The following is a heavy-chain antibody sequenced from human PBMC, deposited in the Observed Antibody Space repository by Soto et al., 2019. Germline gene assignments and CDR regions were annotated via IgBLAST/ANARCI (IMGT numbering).Heavy chain of an antibody. CDR2: MNPKSGDT. Sequence: QVQLVQSGAEVKKPGASVKVSCKASEYTFSSYDINWVRQATGQGLEWMGWMNPKSGDTGHSQKFQGRVTMTRNTSISTAYMELSSLRSEDTAVYYCARNSRSLGSFDLWGRGTVVTVSS. V-gene: IGHV1-8*01. J-gene: IGHJ2*01. CDR3: ARNSRSLGSFDL. CDR1: EYTFSSYD. D-gene: IGHD4-4*01.